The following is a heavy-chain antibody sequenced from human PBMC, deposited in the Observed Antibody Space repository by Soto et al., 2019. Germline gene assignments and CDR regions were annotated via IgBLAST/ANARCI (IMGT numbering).Heavy chain of an antibody. CDR3: ARGRQLVYYYYGMDV. D-gene: IGHD6-6*01. Sequence: SETLSLTCAVYGGSFSGYYWSWIRQPPGKGLGWIGEINHSGSTNYNPSLKSRVTISVDTSKNQFSLKLSSVTAADTAVYYCARGRQLVYYYYGMDVWGQGTTVTVSS. CDR2: INHSGST. CDR1: GGSFSGYY. J-gene: IGHJ6*02. V-gene: IGHV4-34*01.